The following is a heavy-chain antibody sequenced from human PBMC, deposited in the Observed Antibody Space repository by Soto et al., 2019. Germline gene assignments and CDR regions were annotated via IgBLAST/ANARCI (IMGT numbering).Heavy chain of an antibody. CDR2: IDPSDSYT. D-gene: IGHD2-2*02. V-gene: IGHV5-10-1*01. CDR1: GYIFTSYW. Sequence: LKISCKGSGYIFTSYWISWVRQMPGKGLEWMGRIDPSDSYTNYSPSFQGHVTISADKSISTAYLQWSSLKASDTAMYYCARAFVVVPAAIDYYYGMDVWGQGTTVTVSS. J-gene: IGHJ6*02. CDR3: ARAFVVVPAAIDYYYGMDV.